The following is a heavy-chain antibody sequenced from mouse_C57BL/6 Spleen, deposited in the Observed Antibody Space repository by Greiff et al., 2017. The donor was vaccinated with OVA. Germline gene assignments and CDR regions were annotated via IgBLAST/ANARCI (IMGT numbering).Heavy chain of an antibody. CDR2: IDPSDSYT. CDR3: ARGDYDGGVRAWFAY. CDR1: GYTFTSYW. J-gene: IGHJ3*01. V-gene: IGHV1-69*01. D-gene: IGHD2-4*01. Sequence: QVQLQQPGAELVMPGASVKLSCKASGYTFTSYWMHWVKQRPGQGLEWIGEIDPSDSYTNYNQKFKGKSTLTVDKSSSTAYMQLSSLTSEDSAVYYCARGDYDGGVRAWFAYWGQGTLVTVSA.